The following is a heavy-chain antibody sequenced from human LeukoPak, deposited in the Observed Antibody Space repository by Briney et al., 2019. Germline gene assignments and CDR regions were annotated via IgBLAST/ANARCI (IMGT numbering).Heavy chain of an antibody. CDR3: ARDKIVGATNFDY. D-gene: IGHD1-26*01. V-gene: IGHV3-7*03. J-gene: IGHJ4*02. CDR2: IKQDGSEK. Sequence: PGGSLRLSCAASGFTFSSYWMSWVRQAPGKGLEWVANIKQDGSEKYYVDSVKGRFTISRDNAKNSLYLQMNSLRAGDTAVYYCARDKIVGATNFDYWGQGTLVTVSS. CDR1: GFTFSSYW.